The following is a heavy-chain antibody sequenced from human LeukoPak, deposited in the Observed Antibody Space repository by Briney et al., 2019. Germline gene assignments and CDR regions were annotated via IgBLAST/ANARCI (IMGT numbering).Heavy chain of an antibody. J-gene: IGHJ3*02. CDR3: ARGGYSYGFRFAFDI. V-gene: IGHV1-2*02. D-gene: IGHD5-18*01. CDR2: INPNSGGT. CDR1: GYTFTGYY. Sequence: ASVCLSCKASGYTFTGYYMHWVRQAPGQGLEWMGWINPNSGGTNYAQKFQGRVTMTRDTSISTAYMELSRLRSDDTAVYYCARGGYSYGFRFAFDIWGKGTIVTASS.